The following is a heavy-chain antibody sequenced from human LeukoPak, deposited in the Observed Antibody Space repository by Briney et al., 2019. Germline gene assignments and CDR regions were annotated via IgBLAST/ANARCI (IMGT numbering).Heavy chain of an antibody. V-gene: IGHV1-18*01. Sequence: ASVKVSCKASGYTFTSYGISWVRQAPGQGLEWMGWISAYNGNTNYAQKLQGRVTMTTDTSTSTAYMELRSLRSDDTVVYYCAREESGSGWISFDYWGQGTLVTVSS. D-gene: IGHD6-19*01. J-gene: IGHJ4*02. CDR3: AREESGSGWISFDY. CDR2: ISAYNGNT. CDR1: GYTFTSYG.